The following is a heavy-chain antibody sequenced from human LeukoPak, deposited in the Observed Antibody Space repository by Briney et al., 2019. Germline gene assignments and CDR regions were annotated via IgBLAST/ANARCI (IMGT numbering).Heavy chain of an antibody. V-gene: IGHV3-43*02. CDR1: GFTFDDYA. CDR2: ISGDGGST. Sequence: GGSLRLSCAASGFTFDDYAMHWVRQAPGKGLEWVSLISGDGGSTYYADSVKGRFTISRDNSKKSLYLQMNSLRTEDTALYYCAKDWGAYYDSSGFYSGDFDYWGQGTLVAVSS. D-gene: IGHD3-22*01. CDR3: AKDWGAYYDSSGFYSGDFDY. J-gene: IGHJ4*02.